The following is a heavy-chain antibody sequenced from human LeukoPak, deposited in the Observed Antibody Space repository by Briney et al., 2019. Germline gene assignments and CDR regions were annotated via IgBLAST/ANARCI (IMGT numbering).Heavy chain of an antibody. V-gene: IGHV3-7*04. Sequence: GGTLRISCAASGITFDIYWMSWVRQAPGKGLQWVANIKQDGSEKYYVDSVKGRFTISRDNARNSLYLQMKGLRAEDTAVYYCVRDRMRSTRAFDLWGQGTMVSVSS. CDR3: VRDRMRSTRAFDL. CDR1: GITFDIYW. J-gene: IGHJ3*01. CDR2: IKQDGSEK.